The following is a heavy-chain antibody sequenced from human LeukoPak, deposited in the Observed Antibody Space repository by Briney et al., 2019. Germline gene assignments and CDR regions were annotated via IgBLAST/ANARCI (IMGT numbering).Heavy chain of an antibody. CDR1: GGSISSYY. Sequence: SETLSLTCTVSGGSISSYYWSWIRQPPGKGLEWIGYIYYSGSTNYNPSLKSRVTISVDTSKNQFSLKLSSVTAADTAVYYCAGKSYYGMDVWGQGTTVTVSS. V-gene: IGHV4-59*08. CDR2: IYYSGST. J-gene: IGHJ6*02. CDR3: AGKSYYGMDV.